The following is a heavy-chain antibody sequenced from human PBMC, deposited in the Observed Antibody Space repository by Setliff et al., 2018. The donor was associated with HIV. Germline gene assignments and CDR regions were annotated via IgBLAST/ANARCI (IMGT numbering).Heavy chain of an antibody. Sequence: PSETLSLTCTVPGGSMSSYYWSWIRQPPGKGLEWIGEINHSGSTNYNPSLKSRVTISVDKSKNQFSLELNSVTAADTAVYYCARDQRLSYWGQGTLVTVSS. V-gene: IGHV4-34*01. CDR2: INHSGST. J-gene: IGHJ4*02. CDR3: ARDQRLSY. CDR1: GGSMSSYY.